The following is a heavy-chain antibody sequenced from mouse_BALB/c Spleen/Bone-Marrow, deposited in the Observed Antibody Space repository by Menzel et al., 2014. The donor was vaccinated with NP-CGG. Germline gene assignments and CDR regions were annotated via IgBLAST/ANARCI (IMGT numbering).Heavy chain of an antibody. V-gene: IGHV1-80*01. CDR2: IYPGDGDT. J-gene: IGHJ4*01. CDR3: ARGARSAMDY. CDR1: GYAFSTYW. Sequence: VKLVESGAELVRPESSVKTSCKASGYAFSTYWMIWVKQRPGQGLEWIGQIYPGDGDTNYNGKFKGKATLTADKSSSTAYMQLSSLTSEDSAVYFCARGARSAMDYWGQGTSVTVSS.